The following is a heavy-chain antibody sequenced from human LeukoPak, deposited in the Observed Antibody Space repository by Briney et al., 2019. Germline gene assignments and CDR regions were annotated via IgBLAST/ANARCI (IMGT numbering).Heavy chain of an antibody. CDR3: ARAFFYWGYDFPYYFDY. V-gene: IGHV4-30-4*01. J-gene: IGHJ4*02. CDR2: IYYSGST. D-gene: IGHD5-12*01. Sequence: SETLSLTCTVSGGSISSGDYYWSWIRQPPGKGLEWIGYIYYSGSTYYNPSLKSRVTISVDTSKNQFSLKLSSVTAADTAVYYCARAFFYWGYDFPYYFDYWGQGTLVTVSS. CDR1: GGSISSGDYY.